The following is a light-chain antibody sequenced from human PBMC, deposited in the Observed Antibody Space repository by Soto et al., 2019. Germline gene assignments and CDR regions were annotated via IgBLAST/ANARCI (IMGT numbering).Light chain of an antibody. Sequence: QMPQSPSSLSASVGDSVTITCRSTQPISSYLNWYQQRPGTAPKLLIYAASTLQTGVPSRFSGDRSWSAYTLTISSLQPEDSATYFCQQSYYTPLTFGGGTKVDVK. CDR3: QQSYYTPLT. CDR1: QPISSY. V-gene: IGKV1-39*01. CDR2: AAS. J-gene: IGKJ4*01.